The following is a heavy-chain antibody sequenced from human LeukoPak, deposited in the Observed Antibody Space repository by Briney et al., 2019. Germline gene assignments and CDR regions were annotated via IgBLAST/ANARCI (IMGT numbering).Heavy chain of an antibody. V-gene: IGHV3-53*05. Sequence: GGSLRLSCAASGFTVSSNYMSWVRQAPGKGLEWVSVIYSGGSTYYADSVKGRFTISRDNAKNSLYLQMNSLRAEDTALYYCGISSGWSDDAFDIWGQGTMVTVSS. CDR1: GFTVSSNY. CDR2: IYSGGST. CDR3: GISSGWSDDAFDI. D-gene: IGHD6-19*01. J-gene: IGHJ3*02.